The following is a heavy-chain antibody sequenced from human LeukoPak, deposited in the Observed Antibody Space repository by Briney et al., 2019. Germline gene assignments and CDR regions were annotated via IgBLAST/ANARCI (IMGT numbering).Heavy chain of an antibody. J-gene: IGHJ4*02. CDR3: ARAPVKGPPDY. Sequence: SETLSLTCTVSGGSISSGSYYWSWIRQPAGKGLEWIGRIHTSGSTNYNPSLKSRVTISVDTSKNQFSLKLSSVTAADTAVYYCARAPVKGPPDYWGQGTLVTVSS. CDR1: GGSISSGSYY. CDR2: IHTSGST. V-gene: IGHV4-61*02.